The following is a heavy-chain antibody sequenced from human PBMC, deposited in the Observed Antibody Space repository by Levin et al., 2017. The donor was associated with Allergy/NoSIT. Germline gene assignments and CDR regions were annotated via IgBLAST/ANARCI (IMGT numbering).Heavy chain of an antibody. CDR3: ARHRNLEAFDI. D-gene: IGHD1-14*01. V-gene: IGHV5-10-1*01. CDR2: IDPSDSYT. J-gene: IGHJ3*02. Sequence: GESLKISCKGSGYSFTSYWISWVRQMPGKGLEWVGRIDPSDSYTNYSPSFQGHVTTSAEKSNTTAYLQWSSLKASDTAMYYCARHRNLEAFDICGQWTMVTVSS. CDR1: GYSFTSYW.